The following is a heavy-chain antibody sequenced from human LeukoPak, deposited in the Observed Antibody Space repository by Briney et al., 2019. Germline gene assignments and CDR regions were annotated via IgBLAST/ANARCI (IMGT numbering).Heavy chain of an antibody. CDR3: ARNYGGNSGFDY. CDR2: IYYSGST. CDR1: GGSISSYY. V-gene: IGHV4-59*01. Sequence: KPSETLSLTCTVSGGSISSYYWSWIRQPPGKGLEWIGYIYYSGSTNYNPSLKSRVTISVDTSKNQFSLKLSSVTAADTAVYYCARNYGGNSGFDYWGQGTLVTVSS. D-gene: IGHD4-23*01. J-gene: IGHJ4*02.